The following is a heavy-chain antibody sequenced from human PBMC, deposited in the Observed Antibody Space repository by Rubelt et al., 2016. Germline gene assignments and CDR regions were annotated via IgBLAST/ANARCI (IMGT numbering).Heavy chain of an antibody. V-gene: IGHV3-30*04. CDR3: AKDTRVGYCSGGSCYYPYYFDY. D-gene: IGHD2-15*01. Sequence: VESGGGVVQPGRSLRLSCAASGFTFSSYAMHWVRQAPGEGLEWVAVISYDGSNKYYADSVKGRFTISRDNSKNTLYLQMNSLRAEDTAVYYCAKDTRVGYCSGGSCYYPYYFDYWGQGTLVTVSS. CDR1: GFTFSSYA. CDR2: ISYDGSNK. J-gene: IGHJ4*02.